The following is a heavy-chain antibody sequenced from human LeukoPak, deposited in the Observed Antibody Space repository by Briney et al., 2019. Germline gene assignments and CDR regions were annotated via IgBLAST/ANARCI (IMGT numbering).Heavy chain of an antibody. Sequence: SETLSLTCAVYGGSFSGYYWSWIRQPPGKGLEWIGEINHSGSANYNPSLKSRVTISVDMYKKQFSLKLSSVTAADRAVYYCARGKMTNAFDIWGQGTMVTVSS. CDR1: GGSFSGYY. CDR3: ARGKMTNAFDI. CDR2: INHSGSA. D-gene: IGHD5-24*01. J-gene: IGHJ3*02. V-gene: IGHV4-34*01.